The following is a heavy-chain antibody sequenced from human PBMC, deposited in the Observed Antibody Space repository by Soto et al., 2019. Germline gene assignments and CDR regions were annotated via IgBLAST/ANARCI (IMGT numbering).Heavy chain of an antibody. D-gene: IGHD3-3*01. CDR2: INHSGST. Sequence: SETLSLTCAVYGGSFSGYYWSWIRQPPGKGLEWIGEINHSGSTNYNPSLKSRVTISVDTSKNHFSLMLSSLTAADTAVYYFAIDLHLRFWEWLRNLGPNWFDPWGQGTLVTVSS. J-gene: IGHJ5*02. CDR1: GGSFSGYY. CDR3: AIDLHLRFWEWLRNLGPNWFDP. V-gene: IGHV4-34*01.